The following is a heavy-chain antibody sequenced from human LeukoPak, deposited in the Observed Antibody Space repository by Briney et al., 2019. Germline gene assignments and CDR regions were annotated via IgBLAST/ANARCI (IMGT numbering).Heavy chain of an antibody. CDR2: IKSDGSST. V-gene: IGHV3-74*01. J-gene: IGHJ4*02. CDR1: GFTFSSYW. Sequence: GGSLRLSCVASGFTFSSYWMHWVRQAPGKGLVWVSRIKSDGSSTSYAGFVKGRFTISRDNAKNTLYLQMNSLRGEDTAVYYCAGDSDYGGCSRFDYWGQGTLVTVSS. CDR3: AGDSDYGGCSRFDY. D-gene: IGHD4-23*01.